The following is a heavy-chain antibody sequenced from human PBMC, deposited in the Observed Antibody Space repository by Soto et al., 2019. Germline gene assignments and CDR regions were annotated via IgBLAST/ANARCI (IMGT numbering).Heavy chain of an antibody. CDR2: TSGSDDRT. CDR1: GFSLSTYA. V-gene: IGHV3-23*01. D-gene: IGHD3-10*01. CDR3: VKPRQGGGIDMVFDY. J-gene: IGHJ4*02. Sequence: PGGSLRLSCAVSGFSLSTYAMSWVRQAPGKGLEWVSSTSGSDDRTFYVDSVKGRFTISRDNSRNTLYLQMNSLRAEDTALYYCVKPRQGGGIDMVFDYWGQGTLVTVSS.